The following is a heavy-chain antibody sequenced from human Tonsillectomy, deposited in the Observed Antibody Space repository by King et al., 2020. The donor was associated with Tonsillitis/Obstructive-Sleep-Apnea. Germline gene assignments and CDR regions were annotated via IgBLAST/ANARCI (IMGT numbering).Heavy chain of an antibody. CDR3: ARDGYCSSTSCYRALRY. J-gene: IGHJ4*02. V-gene: IGHV3-74*01. CDR1: GFTFSSYW. Sequence: VQLVESGGGLVQPGGSLRLSCAASGFTFSSYWMHWVRQAPGKGLVWVSRINSDGSSTSYADSVKGRFTISSDNAKNTLYLQMNSLRAEDTAVYYCARDGYCSSTSCYRALRYWGQGTLVTVSS. CDR2: INSDGSST. D-gene: IGHD2-2*03.